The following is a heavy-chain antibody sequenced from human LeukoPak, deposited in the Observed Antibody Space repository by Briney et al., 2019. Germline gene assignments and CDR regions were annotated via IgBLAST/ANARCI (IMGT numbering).Heavy chain of an antibody. V-gene: IGHV1-69*01. CDR1: GGTFSSYP. CDR2: IIPMFGTT. J-gene: IGHJ4*02. D-gene: IGHD5-24*01. Sequence: ASVKVSCKASGGTFSSYPISWVRQAPGQGLAWMGGIIPMFGTTNYALKFQGRVTITADESTSTAYMELSSLRSEDTAVYYCASYGDGYNFWTQSSFDYWGQGTLVTVSS. CDR3: ASYGDGYNFWTQSSFDY.